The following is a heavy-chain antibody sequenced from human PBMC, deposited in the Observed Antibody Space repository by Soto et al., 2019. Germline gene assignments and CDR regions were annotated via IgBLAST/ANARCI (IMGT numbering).Heavy chain of an antibody. CDR2: INNDGSNT. D-gene: IGHD1-7*01. CDR3: ARDTIIGTNDYGVDF. V-gene: IGHV3-74*01. CDR1: GFTFSTYW. J-gene: IGHJ6*02. Sequence: EVQLVESGGGLVQPGGSLRLSCAASGFTFSTYWMHWVRQPPGKGLVWVSRINNDGSNTAYADSVKGRFTISRDNGQSTLYLQMNSLRAEDPALYYWARDTIIGTNDYGVDFWGQGNTVSASS.